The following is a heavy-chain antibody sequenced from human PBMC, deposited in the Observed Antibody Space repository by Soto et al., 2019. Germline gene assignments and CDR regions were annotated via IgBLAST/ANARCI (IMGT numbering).Heavy chain of an antibody. D-gene: IGHD2-21*02. CDR3: ARDLWGYCGTDCYPLDV. J-gene: IGHJ6*02. CDR2: IYYSGST. V-gene: IGHV4-39*07. Sequence: SETLSLTCTVSGGSISSSSYYWGWIRQPPGKGLEWIGSIYYSGSTYYNPSLKSRVTISVDTSKNQFSLKLNSVTAADTVVYYCARDLWGYCGTDCYPLDVWGQGTTVTVSS. CDR1: GGSISSSSYY.